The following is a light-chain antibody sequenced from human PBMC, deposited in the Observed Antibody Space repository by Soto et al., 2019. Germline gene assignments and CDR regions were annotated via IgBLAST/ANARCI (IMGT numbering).Light chain of an antibody. J-gene: IGKJ3*01. CDR2: GAS. CDR3: QHPNTSPMS. Sequence: IQLTQAPSSLSASVGDRVTITCRTSQGISSFLAWYQQKPGKAPKLLIYGASNLQNGVPSRFSGSASGTDFTLTIGSIPPEDLATHYCQHPNTSPMSFGPVNNVAVK. CDR1: QGISSF. V-gene: IGKV1-9*01.